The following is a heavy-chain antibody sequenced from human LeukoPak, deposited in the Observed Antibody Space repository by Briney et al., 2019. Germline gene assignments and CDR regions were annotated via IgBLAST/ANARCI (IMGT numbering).Heavy chain of an antibody. CDR3: ARRGREVYNFDQ. V-gene: IGHV3-30-3*01. J-gene: IGHJ5*02. Sequence: GGSLRLSCAASGFTFSSYAMHWVRQAPGKGLEWVAVISYDGSNKYYADSVKGRFTISRDNSRNTLYLQMDSLRVDDTAVYYCARRGREVYNFDQWGQGTLVTVSS. CDR2: ISYDGSNK. CDR1: GFTFSSYA. D-gene: IGHD5-24*01.